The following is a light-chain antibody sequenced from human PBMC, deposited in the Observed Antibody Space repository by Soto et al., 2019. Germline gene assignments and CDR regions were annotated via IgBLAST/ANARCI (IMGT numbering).Light chain of an antibody. CDR3: QQLNSYPYT. J-gene: IGKJ2*01. Sequence: DIQLTQSPSFLSASVGDRVTITCRASRGISSYLAWFQQIPGKPPKLVIYAASTLQPGVPSRFSSGASRTEFTLTISSLQPEDFATYYCQQLNSYPYTFGQGTKLEIK. CDR2: AAS. V-gene: IGKV1-9*01. CDR1: RGISSY.